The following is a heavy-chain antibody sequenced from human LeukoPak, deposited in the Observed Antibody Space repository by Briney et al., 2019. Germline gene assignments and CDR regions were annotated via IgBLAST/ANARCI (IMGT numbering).Heavy chain of an antibody. V-gene: IGHV4-59*12. J-gene: IGHJ4*02. CDR2: VYSSGNT. Sequence: SETLSLTCTASGGSISGYYCSWVRQPPGKEMEWIGYVYSSGNTNYNPSLKSRVTLSVDTSKNQFSLKLSSVTAADTAVYYCARFGPRRVGSSSWPVTKRKTGFDYWGQGTLVTVSS. CDR3: ARFGPRRVGSSSWPVTKRKTGFDY. CDR1: GGSISGYY. D-gene: IGHD6-13*01.